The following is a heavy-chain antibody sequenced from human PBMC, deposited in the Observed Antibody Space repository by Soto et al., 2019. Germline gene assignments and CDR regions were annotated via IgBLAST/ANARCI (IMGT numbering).Heavy chain of an antibody. CDR1: GGSVSSGSYY. D-gene: IGHD6-6*01. CDR3: ARGPYSSSSGTFDP. J-gene: IGHJ5*02. Sequence: LSLTCTVSGGSVSSGSYYWSWIRQPPGKGLEWIGYIYYSGSTNYNPSLKSRVTISVDTSKNQFSLKLSSVTAADTAVYYCARGPYSSSSGTFDPWGQGTLVTVSS. CDR2: IYYSGST. V-gene: IGHV4-61*01.